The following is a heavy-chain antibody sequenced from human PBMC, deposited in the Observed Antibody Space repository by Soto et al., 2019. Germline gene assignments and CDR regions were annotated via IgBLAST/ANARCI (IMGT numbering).Heavy chain of an antibody. J-gene: IGHJ5*02. D-gene: IGHD3-3*01. CDR3: ARLPYYDFWSGLNWFDP. CDR2: IYPGDSDT. Sequence: GESLKLSCKGSGYSFISYWIGWVRQMPGKGLEWMGIIYPGDSDTRYSPSFQGQVTISADKSISTAYLQWSSLKASDTAMYYCARLPYYDFWSGLNWFDPWGQGTLVTVSS. V-gene: IGHV5-51*01. CDR1: GYSFISYW.